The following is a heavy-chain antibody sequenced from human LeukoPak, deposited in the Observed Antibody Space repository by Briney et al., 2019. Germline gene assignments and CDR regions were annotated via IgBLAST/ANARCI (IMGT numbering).Heavy chain of an antibody. D-gene: IGHD5-12*01. Sequence: GGSLRLSCAASGFTSTNYAMNWVRQAPGKGLEWVSVLIGSSGSTDYADSVKGRFTISRDNSKNTLFLQMNSLRSEDTAIYYCAKGAYDYIEIGYFDSWGQGTLVTVSS. V-gene: IGHV3-23*01. J-gene: IGHJ4*02. CDR3: AKGAYDYIEIGYFDS. CDR1: GFTSTNYA. CDR2: LIGSSGST.